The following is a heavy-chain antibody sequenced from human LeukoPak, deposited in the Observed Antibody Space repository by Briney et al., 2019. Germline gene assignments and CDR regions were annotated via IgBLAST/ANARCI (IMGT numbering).Heavy chain of an antibody. Sequence: SETLSLTCAVTGGSISAGAYSWNWIRQPPGKGLEWIGNIYQRGNTHYNPSLKSRVTISVDRSKNQLSLQLSSVTAADTAVYYCASRYSSAAGTRYYGMDVWGQGTTVTVSS. J-gene: IGHJ6*02. CDR3: ASRYSSAAGTRYYGMDV. CDR1: GGSISAGAYS. CDR2: IYQRGNT. V-gene: IGHV4-30-2*01. D-gene: IGHD6-13*01.